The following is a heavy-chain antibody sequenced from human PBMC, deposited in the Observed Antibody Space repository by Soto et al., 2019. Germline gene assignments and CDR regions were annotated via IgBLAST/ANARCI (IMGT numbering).Heavy chain of an antibody. Sequence: ASVKVSCKASGYTFTSYGISWVRQAPGQGLEWMGWISAYNGNTNYAQKLQGRVTMTTDTSTSTAYMELSSLRSDDTAVYYCARDKPIVLSLGFYYYGMDVWGQGTTVTVSS. CDR2: ISAYNGNT. CDR3: ARDKPIVLSLGFYYYGMDV. CDR1: GYTFTSYG. D-gene: IGHD6-6*01. J-gene: IGHJ6*02. V-gene: IGHV1-18*01.